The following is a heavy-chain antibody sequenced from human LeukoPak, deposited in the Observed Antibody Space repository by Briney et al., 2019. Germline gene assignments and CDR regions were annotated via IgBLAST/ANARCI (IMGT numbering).Heavy chain of an antibody. CDR3: ARRFYYDSTENWFDP. V-gene: IGHV4-31*02. CDR2: IYYSGST. CDR1: GGSISSGGYY. D-gene: IGHD3-22*01. Sequence: SETLSLTCTVSGGSISSGGYYWSWIRQHPGKGLEWIGYIYYSGSTYYNPSLKSRVTISVDTSKNQFSLRLSSVTAADTAVYYCARRFYYDSTENWFDPWGQGTLVTVSS. J-gene: IGHJ5*02.